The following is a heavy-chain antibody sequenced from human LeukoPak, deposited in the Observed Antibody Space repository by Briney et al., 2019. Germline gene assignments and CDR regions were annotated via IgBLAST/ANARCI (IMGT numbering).Heavy chain of an antibody. D-gene: IGHD3-9*01. V-gene: IGHV4-34*01. Sequence: SETLSLTCAVYGGSFSGYYWSWIRQPPGKGLEWIGEINHSGSTNYNPSLKSRVTISVDTSKNQFSLRLSSVTAADTAVYYCARGNFLYYDILTGYSVYFQHWGQGTLVTVPS. J-gene: IGHJ1*01. CDR2: INHSGST. CDR3: ARGNFLYYDILTGYSVYFQH. CDR1: GGSFSGYY.